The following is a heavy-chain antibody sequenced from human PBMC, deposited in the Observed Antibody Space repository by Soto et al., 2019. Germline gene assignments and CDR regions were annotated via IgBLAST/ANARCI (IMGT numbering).Heavy chain of an antibody. J-gene: IGHJ4*02. CDR3: ARTKDYSSSLDY. CDR1: GGSSSSGGYY. V-gene: IGHV4-31*03. CDR2: IYYSGRT. Sequence: SETLSLTCTVSGGSSSSGGYYWTWIRQHPGKGLEWIGCIYYSGRTYYNPSLKSRLTISVDTSKRQFSLKLSSVTAADTAIYYCARTKDYSSSLDYWGQGALVTVSS. D-gene: IGHD6-6*01.